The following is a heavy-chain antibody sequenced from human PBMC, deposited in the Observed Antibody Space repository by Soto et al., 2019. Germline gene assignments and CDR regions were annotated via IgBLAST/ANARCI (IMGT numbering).Heavy chain of an antibody. V-gene: IGHV3-74*01. D-gene: IGHD5-18*01. CDR1: GFTFSTYW. CDR3: ARVTRYTQPIDY. J-gene: IGHJ4*02. CDR2: INSDENNI. Sequence: PGRSLRLSCAASGFTFSTYWIHWVRQAPWKGLVWVSRINSDENNISYADSVKGRFTISRDNAKNTLYLQMNSLRAEDTAVYYCARVTRYTQPIDYWGQGTLVTVSS.